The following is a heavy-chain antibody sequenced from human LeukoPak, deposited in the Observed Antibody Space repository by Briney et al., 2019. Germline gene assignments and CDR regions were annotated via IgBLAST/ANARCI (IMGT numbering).Heavy chain of an antibody. V-gene: IGHV3-53*01. D-gene: IGHD3-3*01. J-gene: IGHJ4*02. CDR2: IYSGGST. CDR3: AKEDPFYYDFWSGYYL. CDR1: GFTVSSNY. Sequence: GGSLRLSCAASGFTVSSNYMNWVRQAPGKGPEWVSVIYSGGSTYYADSVKGRFTISRDNSKNTLYLQMNSLRAEGTAVYYCAKEDPFYYDFWSGYYLWGQGTLVTVSS.